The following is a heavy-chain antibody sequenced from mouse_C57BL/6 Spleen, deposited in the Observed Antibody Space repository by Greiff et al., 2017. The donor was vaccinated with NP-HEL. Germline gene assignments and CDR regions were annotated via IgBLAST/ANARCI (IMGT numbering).Heavy chain of an antibody. CDR2: IYPGSGST. CDR3: ARLGNYYGSLYAMDY. CDR1: GYTFTSYW. V-gene: IGHV1-55*01. D-gene: IGHD1-1*01. Sequence: QVQLKQPGAELVKPGASVKMSCKASGYTFTSYWITWVKQRPGQGLEWIGDIYPGSGSTNYNEKFKSKATLTVDTSSSTAYMQLSSLTSEDSAVYYCARLGNYYGSLYAMDYWGQGTSVTVSS. J-gene: IGHJ4*01.